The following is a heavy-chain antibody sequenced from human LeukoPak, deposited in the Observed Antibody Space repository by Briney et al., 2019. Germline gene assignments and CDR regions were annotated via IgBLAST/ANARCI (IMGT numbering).Heavy chain of an antibody. J-gene: IGHJ4*02. Sequence: GRSLRLSCAGSGLTFSSYAISGVRQAPGKGLEWVSAISDTGATTYDADSVKGRFTISRDNSRSTLYLQMNSLRAEDTALYYCAKDTSIGRYCTNGVSSPFDYWGQGTLVTVSS. D-gene: IGHD2-8*01. CDR3: AKDTSIGRYCTNGVSSPFDY. V-gene: IGHV3-23*01. CDR2: ISDTGATT. CDR1: GLTFSSYA.